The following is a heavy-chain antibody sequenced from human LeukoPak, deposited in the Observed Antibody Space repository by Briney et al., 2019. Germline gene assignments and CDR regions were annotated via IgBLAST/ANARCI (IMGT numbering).Heavy chain of an antibody. Sequence: QPGGSLRLSCAAPGFTFSSYGMHWVRQAPGKGLEWVAFIRYDGSNKYYADSVKGRFTISRDNSKNTLYLQMNSLRAEDTAVYYCAKAPNYYDSSGSAYWGQGTLVTVSS. J-gene: IGHJ4*02. V-gene: IGHV3-30*02. CDR2: IRYDGSNK. CDR3: AKAPNYYDSSGSAY. CDR1: GFTFSSYG. D-gene: IGHD3-22*01.